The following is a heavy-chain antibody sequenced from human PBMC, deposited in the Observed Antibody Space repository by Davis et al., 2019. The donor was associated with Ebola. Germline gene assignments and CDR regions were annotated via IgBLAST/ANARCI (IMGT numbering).Heavy chain of an antibody. CDR3: VRVEAYYDSSGLLFQD. Sequence: PSETLSLTCAAYGGSFSGYYWTWIRQPPGKGLEWIGYINYSGSTYYKSSLKSRINLSVDTSKNQFSLKLNSVTAADTAVYYCVRVEAYYDSSGLLFQDWGQGTLVTVSS. D-gene: IGHD3-22*01. V-gene: IGHV4-34*01. CDR2: INYSGST. J-gene: IGHJ1*01. CDR1: GGSFSGYY.